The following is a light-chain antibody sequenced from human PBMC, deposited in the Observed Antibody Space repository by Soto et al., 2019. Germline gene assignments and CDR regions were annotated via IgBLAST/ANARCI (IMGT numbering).Light chain of an antibody. CDR3: CSYVGGVEFVL. V-gene: IGLV2-23*01. Sequence: QSALTQPASVSGSPGQSVIISCTGTSSDVGSYNLVSWYQQYPGKAPKLMIYETSKRPSGISYRFSGSKSGNTATLTISGLQEEAEAAYYCCSYVGGVEFVLLGGGTKLTVL. CDR1: SSDVGSYNL. J-gene: IGLJ2*01. CDR2: ETS.